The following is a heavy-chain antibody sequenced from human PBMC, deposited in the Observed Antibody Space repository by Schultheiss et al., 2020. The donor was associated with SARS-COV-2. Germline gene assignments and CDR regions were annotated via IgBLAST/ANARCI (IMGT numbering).Heavy chain of an antibody. Sequence: GGSLRLSCAASGFTFSSYDMHWVRQATGKGLEWVSAIGTGGDTYYADSVMGRFTISRDNAKNTLYLQMNSLRAEDTAVYYCAKDGYGSGVYYYYYYMDVWGKGTTVTVSS. CDR3: AKDGYGSGVYYYYYYMDV. V-gene: IGHV3-13*01. D-gene: IGHD3-10*01. CDR1: GFTFSSYD. J-gene: IGHJ6*03. CDR2: IGTGGDT.